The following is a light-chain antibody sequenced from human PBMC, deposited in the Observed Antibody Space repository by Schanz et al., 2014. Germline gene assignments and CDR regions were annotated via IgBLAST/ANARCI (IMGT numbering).Light chain of an antibody. CDR1: QNINTH. Sequence: EIVLTQSPATLSLSPGEGAALSCRASQNINTHLGWYQQKPGLAPRLLIYDGSIRATGIPARFSGSGSGTDFTLTISSLEPEDFAVYYCQQRRSWPQTFGQGTKVEIK. CDR3: QQRRSWPQT. J-gene: IGKJ1*01. CDR2: DGS. V-gene: IGKV3-11*01.